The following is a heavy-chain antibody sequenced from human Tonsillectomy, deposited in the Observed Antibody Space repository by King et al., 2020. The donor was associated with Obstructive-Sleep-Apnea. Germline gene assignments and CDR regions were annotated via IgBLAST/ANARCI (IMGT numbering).Heavy chain of an antibody. D-gene: IGHD4-17*01. J-gene: IGHJ4*02. CDR3: ARLYADYSFDY. CDR2: IYYSGTT. Sequence: QLQESGPGLVKPSETLSLTCTVSGGSISSYYWSWIRQPPGKGLEWIGYIYYSGTTNYNPSLKSRVTISEDTSKNQFSLKLGSVTAADTAVYYCARLYADYSFDYWGQGTLVTVSS. CDR1: GGSISSYY. V-gene: IGHV4-59*08.